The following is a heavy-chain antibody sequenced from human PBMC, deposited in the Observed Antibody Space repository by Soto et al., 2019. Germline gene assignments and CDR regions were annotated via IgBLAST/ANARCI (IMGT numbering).Heavy chain of an antibody. Sequence: QVQLQQWGAGLLKPSETLSLTCAVYGGSFSGYYWSWIRQPPGKGLEWIGEINHSGSTNYNPSLKSRVTISVDTSKNQFSLKLSSVTAADTAVYYCARAPNLPRANRYYYYYYMDVWGKGTTVTVSS. CDR3: ARAPNLPRANRYYYYYYMDV. CDR2: INHSGST. D-gene: IGHD2-8*01. J-gene: IGHJ6*03. CDR1: GGSFSGYY. V-gene: IGHV4-34*01.